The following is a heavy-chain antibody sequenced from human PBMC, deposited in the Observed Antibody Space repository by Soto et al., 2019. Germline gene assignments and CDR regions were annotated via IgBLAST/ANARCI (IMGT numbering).Heavy chain of an antibody. CDR1: GGTFSSYA. D-gene: IGHD6-6*01. V-gene: IGHV1-69*12. CDR3: ARLWEAAHNQAYYYYGMDV. Sequence: QVQLVQSGAEVKKPGSSVKVSCKASGGTFSSYAISWVRQAPGQGLEWMGGIIPIFGTANYAQKFQGRVTITADESTSTAYMELSSLRSEDTAVYYCARLWEAAHNQAYYYYGMDVWGQGTTVTVSS. CDR2: IIPIFGTA. J-gene: IGHJ6*02.